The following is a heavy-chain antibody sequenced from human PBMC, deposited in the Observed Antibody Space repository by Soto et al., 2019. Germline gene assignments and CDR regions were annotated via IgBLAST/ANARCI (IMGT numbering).Heavy chain of an antibody. J-gene: IGHJ6*02. V-gene: IGHV3-30-3*01. D-gene: IGHD2-8*01. CDR2: ISYDGSNK. CDR1: GFTFSSYA. Sequence: QVQLVESGGGVVQPGRSLRLSCAASGFTFSSYAMHWVRQAPGKGLEWVAVISYDGSNKYYADSVKGRFTISRDNSKNTLDLQMNSLRAEDTAVYYCARQYCTNGVCYFVDYYYGMDVWGQGTTVTVSS. CDR3: ARQYCTNGVCYFVDYYYGMDV.